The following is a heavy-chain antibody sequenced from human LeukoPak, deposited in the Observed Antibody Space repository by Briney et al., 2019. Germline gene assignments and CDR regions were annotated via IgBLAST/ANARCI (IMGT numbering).Heavy chain of an antibody. CDR1: GFTFSTYW. CDR2: IKRDGSEK. CDR3: VRGSSGTAVRGISWAWFDP. J-gene: IGHJ5*02. V-gene: IGHV3-7*05. D-gene: IGHD3-10*01. Sequence: PGGSLRLSCAASGFTFSTYWMTWVRQAPGKGLEWVANIKRDGSEKYYVDSVKGRFTISRDNAENSLFLQMNSLRPEDTAVYYCVRGSSGTAVRGISWAWFDPWGQGTLVTVSS.